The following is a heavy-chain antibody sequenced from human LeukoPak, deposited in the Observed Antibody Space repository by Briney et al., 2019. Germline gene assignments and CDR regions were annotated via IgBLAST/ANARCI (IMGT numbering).Heavy chain of an antibody. V-gene: IGHV4-34*01. D-gene: IGHD3-10*01. CDR1: GGSFSGYY. CDR2: INHSGST. CDR3: ARGGYYGSGNDFRFDP. J-gene: IGHJ5*02. Sequence: SETLSLTCAVYGGSFSGYYWSWIRQPPGKGLEWIGEINHSGSTNYNPSLKSRVTISVDTSKNQFSLKLKSVTAADTAVYYCARGGYYGSGNDFRFDPWGQGTLVTVSS.